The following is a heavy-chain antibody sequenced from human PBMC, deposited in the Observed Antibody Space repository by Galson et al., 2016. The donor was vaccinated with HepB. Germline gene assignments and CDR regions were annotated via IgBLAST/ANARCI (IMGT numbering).Heavy chain of an antibody. Sequence: SQRLSCAASGFIFSNYYMNWVRQAPGKGLEWVADIKQDGRDEDYLGSVRGRFTISRDNAKNSLYLQMNSLRAEDTAVYFCARGAGQRVLRYYHGMDVWGQGTRSPSP. D-gene: IGHD4/OR15-4a*01. CDR1: GFIFSNYY. CDR2: IKQDGRDE. CDR3: ARGAGQRVLRYYHGMDV. V-gene: IGHV3-7*01. J-gene: IGHJ6*02.